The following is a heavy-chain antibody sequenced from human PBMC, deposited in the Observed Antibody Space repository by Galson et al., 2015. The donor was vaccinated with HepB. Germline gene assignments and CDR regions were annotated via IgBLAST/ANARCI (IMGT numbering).Heavy chain of an antibody. Sequence: SVKVSCKASGYTFTGYYMHWVRQAPGQGLEWMGWINPNSGGTNYAQKFQGRVTMTRDTSISTAYMELSRLRSDDTAVYYCARSIVVVPALSGHFDYWGQGTLVTVSS. CDR1: GYTFTGYY. V-gene: IGHV1-2*02. D-gene: IGHD2-2*01. CDR2: INPNSGGT. J-gene: IGHJ4*02. CDR3: ARSIVVVPALSGHFDY.